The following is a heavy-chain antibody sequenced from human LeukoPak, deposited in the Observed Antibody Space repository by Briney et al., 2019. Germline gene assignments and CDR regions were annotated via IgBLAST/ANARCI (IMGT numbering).Heavy chain of an antibody. CDR2: INPSGGST. V-gene: IGHV1-46*01. CDR1: GYTLTSYY. Sequence: ASVKVSCKASGYTLTSYYMHWVRQAPGQGLEWMGIINPSGGSTSYAQKFQGRVTMTRDTSTSTVYMELSSLRSEDTAVYYCARERMVRGVPGPNWFDPWGQGTLVTVSS. D-gene: IGHD3-10*01. J-gene: IGHJ5*02. CDR3: ARERMVRGVPGPNWFDP.